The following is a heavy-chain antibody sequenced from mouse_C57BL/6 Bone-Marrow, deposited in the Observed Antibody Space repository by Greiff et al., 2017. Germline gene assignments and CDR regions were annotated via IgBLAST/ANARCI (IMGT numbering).Heavy chain of an antibody. J-gene: IGHJ2*01. CDR1: GYTFTEYT. Sequence: LVKPGASVKLSCKASGYTFTEYTIHWVKQRSGQGLEWIGWFYPGSGSIKYNEKFKAKATLTADKSSSTVYMELSRLTSEDSAVYFCARHEVGVITTVVATDYFDYWGQGTTLTVSS. V-gene: IGHV1-62-2*01. CDR2: FYPGSGSI. CDR3: ARHEVGVITTVVATDYFDY. D-gene: IGHD1-1*01.